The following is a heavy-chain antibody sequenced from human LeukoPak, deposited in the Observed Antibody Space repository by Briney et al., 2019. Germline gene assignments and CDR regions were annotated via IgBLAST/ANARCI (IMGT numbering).Heavy chain of an antibody. V-gene: IGHV3-53*01. J-gene: IGHJ4*02. CDR1: GFTVSSNY. D-gene: IGHD6-13*01. CDR2: IYSGGST. CDR3: ARAMYSSSWYNPYNPFDY. Sequence: TGGSLRLSCAASGFTVSSNYMSWVRQAPGKGLEWVSVIYSGGSTYYADSVKGRFTISRDNAKNSLYLQMNSLRAEDTAVYYCARAMYSSSWYNPYNPFDYWGQGTLVTVSS.